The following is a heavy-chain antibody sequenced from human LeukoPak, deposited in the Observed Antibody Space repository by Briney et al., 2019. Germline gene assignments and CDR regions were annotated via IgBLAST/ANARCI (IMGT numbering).Heavy chain of an antibody. CDR3: ARTVGRWRQTD. Sequence: SETLSLTCTVSGSSISRYFWRWIRQPPGKGLEGIGYIYYSGSTNYNPSLQSRVTISVDTSKNQFSLKLSSVTAADTAVYYCARTVGRWRQTDWGQGTLVTVSS. D-gene: IGHD5-24*01. CDR2: IYYSGST. CDR1: GSSISRYF. J-gene: IGHJ4*02. V-gene: IGHV4-59*01.